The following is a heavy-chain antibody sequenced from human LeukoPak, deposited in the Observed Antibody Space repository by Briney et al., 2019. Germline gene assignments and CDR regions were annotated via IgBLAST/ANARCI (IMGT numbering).Heavy chain of an antibody. Sequence: GGSLRLSCAASGFTFSSYAMHWVRQAPGKGLEWVAVLSYDGSNKYYADSVKGRFTISRDNSKNTLYLQMNSLRAEDTAVYYCAREAYYYGSGSPPNYWGQGTLVTVSS. J-gene: IGHJ4*02. CDR1: GFTFSSYA. V-gene: IGHV3-30-3*01. D-gene: IGHD3-10*01. CDR2: LSYDGSNK. CDR3: AREAYYYGSGSPPNY.